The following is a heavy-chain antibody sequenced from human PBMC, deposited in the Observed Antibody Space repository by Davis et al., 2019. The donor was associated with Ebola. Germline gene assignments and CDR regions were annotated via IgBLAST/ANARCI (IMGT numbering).Heavy chain of an antibody. CDR2: INSESTVT. V-gene: IGHV3-74*01. J-gene: IGHJ4*02. CDR1: GFTFSDYY. Sequence: GESLKIPCAASGFTFSDYYMSWIRQAPGKGLVWVSHINSESTVTTCADSVKGRFTISRDNAKNTLSLQMNSLRAEDTGVYYCLAYNNNWHVVWGQGTLVTVSS. CDR3: LAYNNNWHVV. D-gene: IGHD1-1*01.